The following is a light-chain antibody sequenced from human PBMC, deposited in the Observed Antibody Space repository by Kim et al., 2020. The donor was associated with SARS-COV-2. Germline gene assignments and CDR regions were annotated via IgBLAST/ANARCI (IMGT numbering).Light chain of an antibody. J-gene: IGLJ1*01. V-gene: IGLV2-14*01. CDR3: SSYTSSSTLV. Sequence: QSALTQPASVSGSPGQSITISCTGTSSDVGGYNYVSWYQQHPGKAPKLMIYDVSKRPSGVSNRFSGSKSGNTASLTIFGLQAEDEADYYCSSYTSSSTLVFGTGTKVTVL. CDR1: SSDVGGYNY. CDR2: DVS.